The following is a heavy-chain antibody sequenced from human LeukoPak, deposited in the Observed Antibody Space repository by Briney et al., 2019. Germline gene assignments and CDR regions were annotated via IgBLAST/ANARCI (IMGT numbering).Heavy chain of an antibody. V-gene: IGHV4-61*02. CDR2: MYTSGTT. CDR1: GGSISSGSYY. CDR3: ARMITFGGVRFDP. Sequence: SETLSLTCTVSGGSISSGSYYWSWIRQPAGKGLEWIGRMYTSGTTHHNPSLKSRVTMSIDTSQNQFSLSLSSVIAADTAVYYCARMITFGGVRFDPWGQGTLVTVSS. J-gene: IGHJ5*02. D-gene: IGHD3-16*01.